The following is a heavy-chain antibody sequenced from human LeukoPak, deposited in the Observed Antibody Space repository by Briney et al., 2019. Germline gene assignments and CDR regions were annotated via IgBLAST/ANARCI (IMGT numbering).Heavy chain of an antibody. CDR3: AKDLGTFGVVPSDAFDI. Sequence: PGGSLRLSCTASGFTFSSYGMHWVRQAPGKGLEWVAFIHYDGSNKYYADSVKGRFTISRDNSKNTLYLQMNSLRAEDTAVYYCAKDLGTFGVVPSDAFDIRGQGTMVTVSS. CDR2: IHYDGSNK. J-gene: IGHJ3*02. V-gene: IGHV3-30*02. D-gene: IGHD3-3*01. CDR1: GFTFSSYG.